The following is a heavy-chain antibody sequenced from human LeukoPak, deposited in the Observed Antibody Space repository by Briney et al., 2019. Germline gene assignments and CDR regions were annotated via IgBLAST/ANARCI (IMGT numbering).Heavy chain of an antibody. D-gene: IGHD3-9*01. CDR2: VSSNGGST. Sequence: GGSLRLSCAASGFTFSSYAMHWVRQAPGKGLEYVSAVSSNGGSTYYANSVKGRFTISRDNSKNTLYLQMGSLRAEDMAVYYCARGSRYYDILTGYFNDYWGQGTLVTVSS. CDR3: ARGSRYYDILTGYFNDY. CDR1: GFTFSSYA. J-gene: IGHJ4*02. V-gene: IGHV3-64*01.